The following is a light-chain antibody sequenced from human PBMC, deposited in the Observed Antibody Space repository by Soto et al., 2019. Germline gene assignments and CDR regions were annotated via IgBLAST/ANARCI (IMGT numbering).Light chain of an antibody. Sequence: EIVLTQSPGTLSLSPGERATLSCRTSQSVSGSFLAWYQQKPAQAPRLLIYAASRRATGIPDRFSGSGFGTDFTLTISSLELDDFAVYYCQQYGSLPPYTFGQGTKRELK. J-gene: IGKJ2*01. V-gene: IGKV3-20*01. CDR1: QSVSGSF. CDR3: QQYGSLPPYT. CDR2: AAS.